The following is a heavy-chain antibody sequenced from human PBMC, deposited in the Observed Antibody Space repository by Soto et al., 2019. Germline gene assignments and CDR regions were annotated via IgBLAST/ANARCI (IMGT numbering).Heavy chain of an antibody. J-gene: IGHJ5*02. D-gene: IGHD3-3*01. CDR1: GGSISSSRSY. CDR3: ARHPKTVNIDLWFHP. CDR2: IFYSGST. V-gene: IGHV4-39*01. Sequence: PSETLSLTCNVSGGSISSSRSYWAWIRQPPGKGLEWIANIFYSGSTYYNPSLASRVTVSVDTSKNQFSLKLSSVTAADKAVNKCARHPKTVNIDLWFHPGGREPLVTVSS.